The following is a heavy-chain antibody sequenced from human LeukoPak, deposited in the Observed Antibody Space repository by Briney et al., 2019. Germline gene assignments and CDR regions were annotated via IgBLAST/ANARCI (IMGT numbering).Heavy chain of an antibody. V-gene: IGHV4-39*01. CDR2: IYYSGST. Sequence: SETLSLTCTVSGGSISSSSYYLGWIRQPPGKGLEWIVSIYYSGSTYYNPSLKSRVTISVDTSKNQFSLKLSSVTAADTAVYYCAKGYSNYVSYGQYYFDYWGQGTLVTVSS. D-gene: IGHD4-11*01. CDR1: GGSISSSSYY. CDR3: AKGYSNYVSYGQYYFDY. J-gene: IGHJ4*02.